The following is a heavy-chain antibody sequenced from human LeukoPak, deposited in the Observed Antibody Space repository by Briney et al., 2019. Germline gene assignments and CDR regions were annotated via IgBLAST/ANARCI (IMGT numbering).Heavy chain of an antibody. CDR3: AKDTGYDSSGRHAFDI. J-gene: IGHJ3*02. CDR1: GFTFDDYA. Sequence: GGSLRLSCAASGFTFDDYAMHWVRHAPGEGLEWVSGISWNSGSIGYADSVKGRFTISRDNAKNSLYLQMNSLRAEDTALYYCAKDTGYDSSGRHAFDIWGRGTMVTVSS. D-gene: IGHD3-22*01. V-gene: IGHV3-9*01. CDR2: ISWNSGSI.